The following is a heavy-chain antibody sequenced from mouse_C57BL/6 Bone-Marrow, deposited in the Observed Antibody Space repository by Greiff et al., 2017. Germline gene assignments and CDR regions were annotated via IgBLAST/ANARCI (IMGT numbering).Heavy chain of an antibody. CDR3: ARSVYDGYCPAWFAY. Sequence: QVQLQQSGAELVKPGASVKISCKASGYAFSSYWMNWVKQRPGKGLEWIGQIYPGDGDTNYNGKFKGKATLTADKSSSTAYMQLSSLNSEASAVSVCARSVYDGYCPAWFAYWGQGTLVTVSA. CDR2: IYPGDGDT. V-gene: IGHV1-80*01. D-gene: IGHD2-3*01. J-gene: IGHJ3*01. CDR1: GYAFSSYW.